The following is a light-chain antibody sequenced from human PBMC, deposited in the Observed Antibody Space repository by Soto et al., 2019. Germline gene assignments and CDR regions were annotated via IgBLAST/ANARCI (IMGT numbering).Light chain of an antibody. V-gene: IGKV1-5*01. J-gene: IGKJ1*01. CDR1: QSVSTL. CDR3: QQYNSYPWT. CDR2: DAS. Sequence: MTQSPATVSAHEGEGVTITFRASQSVSTLLAWYQQKPGKAPKLLIYDASSLESGVPSRLSGSGSGTEFNLSISSLQPDDFATYYCQQYNSYPWTFGQGTKV.